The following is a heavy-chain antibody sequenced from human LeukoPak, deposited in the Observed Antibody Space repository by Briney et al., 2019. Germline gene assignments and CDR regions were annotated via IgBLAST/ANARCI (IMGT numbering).Heavy chain of an antibody. CDR2: IYSGGST. CDR1: GFTVSSNY. D-gene: IGHD6-13*01. Sequence: PGGSLRLSCAASGFTVSSNYMSWVRQAPGKGLEWVSTIYSGGSTYYADSVKGRFTISRDSSKNTLCLQMDSLRAEDTAVYYCARDGYSNSWFLTWGQGTLVTVSS. J-gene: IGHJ5*02. CDR3: ARDGYSNSWFLT. V-gene: IGHV3-66*01.